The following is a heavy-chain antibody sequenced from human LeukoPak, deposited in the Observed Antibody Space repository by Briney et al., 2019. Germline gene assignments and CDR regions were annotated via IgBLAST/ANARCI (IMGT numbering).Heavy chain of an antibody. CDR3: ATYVPGPYNWFDP. CDR1: GGSISSYY. D-gene: IGHD3-16*01. V-gene: IGHV4-59*01. Sequence: PSETLSLTCTVSGGSISSYYWSWIRQPPGKGLEWIGYIYYSGSTNYNPPLKSRVTVSVDTSKNQFSLKLSSVTAADTAVYYCATYVPGPYNWFDPWGQGTLVNVSS. CDR2: IYYSGST. J-gene: IGHJ5*02.